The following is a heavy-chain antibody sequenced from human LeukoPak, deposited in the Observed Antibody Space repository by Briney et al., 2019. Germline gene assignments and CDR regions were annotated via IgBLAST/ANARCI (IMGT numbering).Heavy chain of an antibody. D-gene: IGHD6-13*01. J-gene: IGHJ6*02. CDR1: GGSISSGYY. CDR2: IYHSGST. Sequence: SETLSLTCTVSGGSISSGYYWGWIRQPPGKGLEWIGSIYHSGSTYYNPSLKSRVTISVDTSKNQFSLKLTSVTAADTAVYYCARAQQLYYYYGMDVWGLGTTVTVSS. V-gene: IGHV4-38-2*02. CDR3: ARAQQLYYYYGMDV.